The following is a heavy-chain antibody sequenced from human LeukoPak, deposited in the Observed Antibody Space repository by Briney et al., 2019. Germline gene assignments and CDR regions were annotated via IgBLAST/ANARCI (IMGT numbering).Heavy chain of an antibody. J-gene: IGHJ5*02. Sequence: GASVKVSCKASGFRFSSFGVSWVRQAPGQGLEWMGWISNYFGVTHYAEKFEDRVTMTTDTSTTTVYMELRGLRYDDTAIYYCARDSDYSGNGSGDWLDPWGQGTVVTVSS. V-gene: IGHV1-18*04. CDR1: GFRFSSFG. CDR2: ISNYFGVT. D-gene: IGHD4-11*01. CDR3: ARDSDYSGNGSGDWLDP.